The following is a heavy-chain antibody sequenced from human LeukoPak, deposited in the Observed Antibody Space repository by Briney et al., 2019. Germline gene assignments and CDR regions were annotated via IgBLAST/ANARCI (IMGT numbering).Heavy chain of an antibody. D-gene: IGHD5-18*01. CDR3: AIFVDTAMVSAFDI. CDR2: IYTSGST. Sequence: SETLSLTCTVSGGSISSYYWSWIRQPAGKGLEWIGRIYTSGSTNYNPSLKSRVTMSVDTSKNQFSLKLSSVTAADTAVYYCAIFVDTAMVSAFDIWGQGTMVTVSS. J-gene: IGHJ3*02. CDR1: GGSISSYY. V-gene: IGHV4-4*07.